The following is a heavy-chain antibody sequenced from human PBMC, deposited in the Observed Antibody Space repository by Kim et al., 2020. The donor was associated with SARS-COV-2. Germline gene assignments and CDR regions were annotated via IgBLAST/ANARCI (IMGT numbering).Heavy chain of an antibody. Sequence: SETLSLTCTVSGGSISSSSYYWGWIRQPPGKGLEWIGSIYYSGSTYYNPSLKSRVTISVDTSKNQFSLKLSSVTAADTAVYYCAIRITMVRGVIRYFDLWGRGTLVTVSS. J-gene: IGHJ2*01. CDR3: AIRITMVRGVIRYFDL. CDR1: GGSISSSSYY. V-gene: IGHV4-39*01. D-gene: IGHD3-10*01. CDR2: IYYSGST.